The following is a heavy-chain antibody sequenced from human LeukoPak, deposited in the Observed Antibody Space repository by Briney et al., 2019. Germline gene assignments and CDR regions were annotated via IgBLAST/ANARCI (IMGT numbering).Heavy chain of an antibody. Sequence: SETLSLTCAVYGGSFSGYYWSWIRQPPGKGLEWIGEINHSGSTNYNPSLKSRVTISVDTSKNQFSLKLSSVTAADTAVYYCARDMGYSYGSFDYWGQGTLVTASS. CDR3: ARDMGYSYGSFDY. CDR1: GGSFSGYY. V-gene: IGHV4-34*01. D-gene: IGHD5-18*01. CDR2: INHSGST. J-gene: IGHJ4*02.